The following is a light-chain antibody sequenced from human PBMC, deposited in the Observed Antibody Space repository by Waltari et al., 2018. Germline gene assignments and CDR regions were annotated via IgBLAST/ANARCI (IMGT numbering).Light chain of an antibody. Sequence: SSELTQDPAVSVALGQTVRITCQGDSLRSYDVSWYQRKPGQDPIHVIYCKDNRPSGIPDLFSGSTSGNTAALTITGSQAEDGADYYCHSRVVSDVRGAFGGGTKLTVL. CDR1: SLRSYD. V-gene: IGLV3-19*01. CDR3: HSRVVSDVRGA. J-gene: IGLJ2*01. CDR2: CKD.